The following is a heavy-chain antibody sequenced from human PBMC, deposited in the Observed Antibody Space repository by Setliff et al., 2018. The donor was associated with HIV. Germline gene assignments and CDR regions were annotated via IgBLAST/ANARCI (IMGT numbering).Heavy chain of an antibody. J-gene: IGHJ5*02. V-gene: IGHV4-31*03. D-gene: IGHD3-3*01. CDR1: GASIGSGPSH. CDR3: ATWGRARRANYNFWSGSSWFDP. CDR2: IYYNGSS. Sequence: PSETLSLTCTVSGASIGSGPSHWSWIRQHPGKGLEWIGNIYYNGSSYHNPSLKSRVSMSVDTSKNQFSLNLRSVTAADTAVYFCATWGRARRANYNFWSGSSWFDPWGQGILVTVSS.